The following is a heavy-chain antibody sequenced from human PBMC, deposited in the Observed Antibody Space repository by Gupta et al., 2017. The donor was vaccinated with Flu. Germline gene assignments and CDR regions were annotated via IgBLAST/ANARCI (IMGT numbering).Heavy chain of an antibody. CDR1: GGSISSGTYY. J-gene: IGHJ4*02. V-gene: IGHV4-39*01. Sequence: QLQLQESGPGLVKPSETLSLTCTFSGGSISSGTYYWGWIRQPPGKGLEWIGSNYANGKIYYSPSLKSRVTISVDTSKNQFSLRLTSVTAADTAVYYCGRAPDSWGQVTLVIVSS. CDR2: NYANGKI. CDR3: GRAPDS.